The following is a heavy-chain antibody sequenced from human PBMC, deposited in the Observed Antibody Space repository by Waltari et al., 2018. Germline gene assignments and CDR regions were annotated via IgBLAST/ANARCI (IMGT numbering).Heavy chain of an antibody. CDR2: ISWKSGSI. J-gene: IGHJ4*02. V-gene: IGHV3-9*01. D-gene: IGHD3-22*01. Sequence: EVQLVESGGGLVQPGRSLRLSCAASGFTFDASAMHWVRHAPGKGLAWVSGISWKSGSIGYADSGKGRFTISRDNAKNSLYLQMNSLRAEDTALYYCAKDINGGSAADYYDSSGYFDYWGQGTLVTVSS. CDR1: GFTFDASA. CDR3: AKDINGGSAADYYDSSGYFDY.